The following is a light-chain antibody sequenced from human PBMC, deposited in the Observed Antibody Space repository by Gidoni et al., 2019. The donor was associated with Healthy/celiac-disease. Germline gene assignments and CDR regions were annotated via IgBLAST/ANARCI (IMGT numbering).Light chain of an antibody. J-gene: IGKJ4*01. Sequence: EIVMTQSPPTLSVSPGERATLSCRASQSVSSNLSWYQQKPGQAPRILIYGASTRASGIPARFSGSGSGTEFTLTISSLQSEDFAIYYCQQYNNWPPLTFGGXTKVEIK. CDR1: QSVSSN. CDR3: QQYNNWPPLT. CDR2: GAS. V-gene: IGKV3-15*01.